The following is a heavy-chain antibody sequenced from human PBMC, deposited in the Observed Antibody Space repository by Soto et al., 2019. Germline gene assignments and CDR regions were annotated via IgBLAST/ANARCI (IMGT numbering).Heavy chain of an antibody. Sequence: EVQLVESGGGWVQPGRSLRLSCAASGFTFDDYAMHWVRQAPGKGLEWVSGISWNSGSIGYADSVKGRFTISRDNAKISLYLQMNSLRAEDTALYYCAKDRRALGYYFDYWGQGTLVTVSA. V-gene: IGHV3-9*01. D-gene: IGHD7-27*01. J-gene: IGHJ4*02. CDR1: GFTFDDYA. CDR2: ISWNSGSI. CDR3: AKDRRALGYYFDY.